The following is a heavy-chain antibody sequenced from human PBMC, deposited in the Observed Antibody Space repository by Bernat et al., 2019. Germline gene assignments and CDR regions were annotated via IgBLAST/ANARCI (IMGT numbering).Heavy chain of an antibody. J-gene: IGHJ6*02. Sequence: QVQLVESGGGLVKPGGSLRLSCAASGFTFSDYYMSWIRQAPGKGLEWVSYISSSGAIHYAASVKGRFTISWDNAKNSLYLQMNSLRAEDTSLYYCALPVDYWRRVDVWGHRTKVTVSS. CDR2: ISSSGAI. V-gene: IGHV3-11*01. CDR1: GFTFSDYY. D-gene: IGHD1-1*01. CDR3: ALPVDYWRRVDV.